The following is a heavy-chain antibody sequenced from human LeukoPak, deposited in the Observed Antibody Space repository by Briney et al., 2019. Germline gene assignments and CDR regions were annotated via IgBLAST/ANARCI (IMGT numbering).Heavy chain of an antibody. CDR3: ARHVYCRSTSCSYYYYYMDV. CDR2: INANSGGT. J-gene: IGHJ6*03. CDR1: GYTFTDYY. V-gene: IGHV1-2*06. Sequence: ASVKVSCKASGYTFTDYYMHWVRQAPGQGLEWMGRINANSGGTNYAQKFQGRVTMTRDTSISTAYMELSRLRSDDTAVYYCARHVYCRSTSCSYYYYYMDVWGKGTTVTVFS. D-gene: IGHD2-2*01.